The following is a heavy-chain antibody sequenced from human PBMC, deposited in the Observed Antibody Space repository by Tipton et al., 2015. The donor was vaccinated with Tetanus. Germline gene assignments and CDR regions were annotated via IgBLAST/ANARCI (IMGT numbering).Heavy chain of an antibody. CDR2: SWYDGTDK. V-gene: IGHV3-33*01. CDR1: GFIFSSYG. CDR3: AREADCRGGSCFSGDFDN. Sequence: SLRLSCAASGFIFSSYGIHWVRQAPGKGLEWVAVSWYDGTDKYYADSVKGRFTISRDNSKNTLYLQMNSLRAEDTAVYYCAREADCRGGSCFSGDFDNWGQGTQVTVPS. D-gene: IGHD2-15*01. J-gene: IGHJ4*02.